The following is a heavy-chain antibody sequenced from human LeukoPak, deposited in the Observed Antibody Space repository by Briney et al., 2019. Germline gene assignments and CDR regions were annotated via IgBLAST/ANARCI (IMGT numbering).Heavy chain of an antibody. Sequence: GRSLRLSCAASGFTFSSYAMHWVRQAPGKGLEWVAVISYDGSNKYYADSVKGRFTISRDNSKNTLYLQMNSLRAEDTAVYYCARAHSSGYYYKVAGGGYWGQGTLVTVSS. V-gene: IGHV3-30*04. J-gene: IGHJ4*02. D-gene: IGHD3-22*01. CDR2: ISYDGSNK. CDR1: GFTFSSYA. CDR3: ARAHSSGYYYKVAGGGY.